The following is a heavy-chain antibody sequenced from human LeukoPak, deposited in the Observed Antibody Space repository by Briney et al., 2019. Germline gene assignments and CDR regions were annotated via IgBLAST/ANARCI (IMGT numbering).Heavy chain of an antibody. J-gene: IGHJ5*02. Sequence: ASVKVSFKASGYTFTGYYMHWVRQAPGQGLEWMGWINPNSGGTNYAQKFQGRVTMTRDTSISTAYMELSRLRSDDTAVYYCAMSQPMVRGVMSWFDPWGQGTLVTVSS. CDR1: GYTFTGYY. V-gene: IGHV1-2*02. D-gene: IGHD3-10*01. CDR2: INPNSGGT. CDR3: AMSQPMVRGVMSWFDP.